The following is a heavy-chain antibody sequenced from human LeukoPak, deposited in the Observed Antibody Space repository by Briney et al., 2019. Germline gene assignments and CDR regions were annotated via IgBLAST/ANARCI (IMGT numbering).Heavy chain of an antibody. CDR2: ISGSGGST. J-gene: IGHJ4*02. CDR3: AKILEPFCSTTGCYEGFFDY. D-gene: IGHD2-2*01. Sequence: GGSLRLSCAASGFTFSSYAMSWVRQAPGKGLEWVSAISGSGGSTYYADSVKGRFTISRDNSKNTLYLQMNSLRPEDTAVYFCAKILEPFCSTTGCYEGFFDYWGQGTLVTVSS. CDR1: GFTFSSYA. V-gene: IGHV3-23*01.